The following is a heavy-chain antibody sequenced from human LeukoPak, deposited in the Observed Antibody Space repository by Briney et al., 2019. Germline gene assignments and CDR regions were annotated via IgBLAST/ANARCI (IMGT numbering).Heavy chain of an antibody. Sequence: ASVKVSCKASGYTFTSYDINWVRQATGQGLEWMGWMNPNSGNTGYAQKFQGRVTMTRNTSISTAYMELSSLRSEDTAVYYCARGQRGELLWFGELSFLDAFDIWGQGTMVTVSS. D-gene: IGHD3-10*01. CDR1: GYTFTSYD. V-gene: IGHV1-8*01. J-gene: IGHJ3*02. CDR3: ARGQRGELLWFGELSFLDAFDI. CDR2: MNPNSGNT.